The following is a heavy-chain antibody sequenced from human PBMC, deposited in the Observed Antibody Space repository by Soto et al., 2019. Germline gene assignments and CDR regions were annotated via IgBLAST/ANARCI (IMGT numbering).Heavy chain of an antibody. CDR1: GGSVSSGSYY. CDR3: AKEGAVYGNDY. Sequence: QVQLQESGPGLVKPSETLSLTCTVSGGSVSSGSYYWSWIRQSPGKGLEWIGYIYYSGSTNYNPSIKSRVPISVDTCINQCSLNLISVSAADTDVYYCAKEGAVYGNDYWGQGTAVTVSS. D-gene: IGHD2-8*01. CDR2: IYYSGST. V-gene: IGHV4-61*01. J-gene: IGHJ4*02.